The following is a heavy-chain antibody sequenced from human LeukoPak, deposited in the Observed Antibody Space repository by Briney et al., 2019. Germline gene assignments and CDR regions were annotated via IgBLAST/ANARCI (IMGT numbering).Heavy chain of an antibody. D-gene: IGHD2-2*01. Sequence: GGSLRLSCAASGFSVSNYAMSWVRQAPGKGLEWVSAISGRGANTYYADSVKGRFTISRDNSKNTLYMQMNSLRAEDTAVYYCAKAVVIVPTATPFDYWGQGTLVTVSS. CDR1: GFSVSNYA. CDR2: ISGRGANT. J-gene: IGHJ4*02. V-gene: IGHV3-23*01. CDR3: AKAVVIVPTATPFDY.